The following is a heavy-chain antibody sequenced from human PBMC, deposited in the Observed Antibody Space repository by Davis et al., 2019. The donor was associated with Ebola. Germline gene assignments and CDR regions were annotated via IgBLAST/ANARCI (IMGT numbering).Heavy chain of an antibody. CDR3: ARDVISDIVVVGPLDY. CDR1: GFTFSYYW. D-gene: IGHD2-15*01. Sequence: GESLKISCAASGFTFSYYWKSWVRQAPGKGLEWVANIKHDGVEKKYVPSEKGRFTISRDNAKNSLYLQMNSLRAEDTAVYYCARDVISDIVVVGPLDYWGQGTLVTVSS. CDR2: IKHDGVEK. J-gene: IGHJ4*02. V-gene: IGHV3-7*01.